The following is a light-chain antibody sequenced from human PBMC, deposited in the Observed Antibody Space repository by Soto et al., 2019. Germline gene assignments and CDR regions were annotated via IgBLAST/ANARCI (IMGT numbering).Light chain of an antibody. Sequence: QSALTQPASVSWCPGQSITISCTVTSSDVGNYKYVSWYQQHPGKAPKLMIYEVSNRPSGVSNRFSGSKYGNTASLTISGLQAEDETDYYCFSYTSSGTYVFGTGTKVTVL. CDR2: EVS. V-gene: IGLV2-14*01. CDR3: FSYTSSGTYV. J-gene: IGLJ1*01. CDR1: SSDVGNYKY.